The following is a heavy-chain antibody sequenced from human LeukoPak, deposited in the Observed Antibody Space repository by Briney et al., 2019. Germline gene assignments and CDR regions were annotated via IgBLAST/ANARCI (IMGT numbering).Heavy chain of an antibody. V-gene: IGHV3-21*01. J-gene: IGHJ3*02. CDR2: ITDNGRYT. Sequence: GGSLRLSCAASGFTFSSYAMTWVRQAPGEGLQWVSSITDNGRYTYYADSVKGRFTISRDNAKNSLYLQMNSLRAEDTAVYYCAREMTTVDDAAFDIWGQGTMVTVSS. D-gene: IGHD4-11*01. CDR3: AREMTTVDDAAFDI. CDR1: GFTFSSYA.